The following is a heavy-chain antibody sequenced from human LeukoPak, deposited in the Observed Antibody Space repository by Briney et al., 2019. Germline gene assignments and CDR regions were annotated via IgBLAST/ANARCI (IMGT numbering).Heavy chain of an antibody. CDR3: ARDYSYLFDY. V-gene: IGHV3-7*01. Sequence: GGSLRLSCAASGFTFSNNAMSWVRQAPGKGLEWVANIKQDGSEKYYVDSVKGRFTISRDNAKNSLYLQMNSLRAEDTAVYYCARDYSYLFDYWGQGTLVTVSS. CDR1: GFTFSNNA. D-gene: IGHD2-21*01. CDR2: IKQDGSEK. J-gene: IGHJ4*02.